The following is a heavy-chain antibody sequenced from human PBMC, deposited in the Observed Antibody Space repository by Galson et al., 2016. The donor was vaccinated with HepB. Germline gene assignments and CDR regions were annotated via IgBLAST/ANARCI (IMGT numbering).Heavy chain of an antibody. CDR3: TGDFRGSNWFDP. CDR1: GFTFSSYA. V-gene: IGHV3-30-3*01. CDR2: ISDDGYNK. J-gene: IGHJ5*02. D-gene: IGHD5-12*01. Sequence: SLRLSCAASGFTFSSYAMSWVRRAPGKGLEWVAIISDDGYNKKYPDSVKSRFTISRDNSKNTLYLQMSSLRTEDTAVYYCTGDFRGSNWFDPWGQGTLVTVSS.